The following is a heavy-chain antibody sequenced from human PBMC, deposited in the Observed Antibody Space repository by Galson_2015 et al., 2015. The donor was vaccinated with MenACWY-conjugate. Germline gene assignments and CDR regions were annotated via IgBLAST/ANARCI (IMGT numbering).Heavy chain of an antibody. CDR1: GFTFSSYA. J-gene: IGHJ6*02. CDR2: ISSNGGST. CDR3: VKDYYDSNGSYLYGMDV. Sequence: SLRLSCAASGFTFSSYAMHWVRQAPGKGLEYVSAISSNGGSTYYADSVKGRFTISRDNSKNTLYLQMSSLRAEDAAVYYCVKDYYDSNGSYLYGMDVWGQGTTVTVSS. D-gene: IGHD3-22*01. V-gene: IGHV3-64D*09.